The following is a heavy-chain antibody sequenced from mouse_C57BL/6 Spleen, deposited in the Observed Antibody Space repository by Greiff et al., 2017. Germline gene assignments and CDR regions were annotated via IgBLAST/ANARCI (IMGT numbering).Heavy chain of an antibody. V-gene: IGHV5-9*01. CDR2: ISGGGGNT. Sequence: EVMLVESGGGLVKPGGSLKLSCAASGFTFSSYTMSWVRQTPEKRLEWVATISGGGGNTYYPDSVKGRFTISRDNAKNTLYLQMSSLRSEDTALYYCARNYYGSSPFDVWGQGTTLTVSS. CDR3: ARNYYGSSPFDV. CDR1: GFTFSSYT. J-gene: IGHJ2*01. D-gene: IGHD1-1*01.